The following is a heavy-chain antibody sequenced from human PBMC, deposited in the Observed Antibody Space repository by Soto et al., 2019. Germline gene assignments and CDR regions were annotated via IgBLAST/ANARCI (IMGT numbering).Heavy chain of an antibody. V-gene: IGHV1-46*01. CDR1: GYTSTSYY. Sequence: GASVKVSCKASGYTSTSYYMHWVRQAPGQGXEWMGIINPSGGSTSYAQKFQGRVTMTRDTSTSTVYMELSSLRSEDTAVYYCARVLLEAGPSALSQPEATNYYYGMDVWGQGTTVTVYS. J-gene: IGHJ6*02. D-gene: IGHD6-13*01. CDR3: ARVLLEAGPSALSQPEATNYYYGMDV. CDR2: INPSGGST.